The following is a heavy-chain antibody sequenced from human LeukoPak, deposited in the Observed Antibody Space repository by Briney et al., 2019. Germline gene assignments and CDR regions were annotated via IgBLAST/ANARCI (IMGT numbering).Heavy chain of an antibody. V-gene: IGHV3-23*01. J-gene: IGHJ4*02. Sequence: GGSLRLSCAASGFTVSSYAMSWVRQAPGKGLEWVSAISGSGGSTYYADSVKGRFTISRDNSKNTLYLQMNSLRAEDTAVYYCAKGRTFGGVIVPFDYWGQGTLVTVSS. CDR1: GFTVSSYA. CDR3: AKGRTFGGVIVPFDY. D-gene: IGHD3-16*02. CDR2: ISGSGGST.